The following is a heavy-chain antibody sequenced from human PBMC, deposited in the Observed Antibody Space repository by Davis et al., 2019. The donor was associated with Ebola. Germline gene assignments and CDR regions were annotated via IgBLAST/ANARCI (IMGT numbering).Heavy chain of an antibody. CDR3: SSAKLVGPTTPAFDI. CDR2: IRSKTNSYAT. D-gene: IGHD1-26*01. Sequence: GESLKISCAGSGFNFSGSSIHWVRQASGRGLEWVGHIRSKTNSYATAFAASVKGRFTISRDDSESTAYLQMSSLKSEDTAVYYCSSAKLVGPTTPAFDIWGQGTTVTVSS. J-gene: IGHJ3*02. V-gene: IGHV3-73*01. CDR1: GFNFSGSS.